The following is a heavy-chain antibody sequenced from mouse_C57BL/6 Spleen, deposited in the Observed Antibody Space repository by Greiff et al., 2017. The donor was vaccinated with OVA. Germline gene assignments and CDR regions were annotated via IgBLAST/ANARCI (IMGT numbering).Heavy chain of an antibody. CDR1: GYTFTGYW. CDR3: ARKALNWEVGEAY. V-gene: IGHV1-9*01. CDR2: ILPGSGST. Sequence: QVQLQQSGAELMKPGASVKLSCKATGYTFTGYWIEWVKQRPGHGLEWIGEILPGSGSTNSNEKFKGKARFTADTSSNTAYMQLSSLTTEDSAIYYCARKALNWEVGEAYWGQGTPLTVSA. J-gene: IGHJ2*01. D-gene: IGHD4-1*02.